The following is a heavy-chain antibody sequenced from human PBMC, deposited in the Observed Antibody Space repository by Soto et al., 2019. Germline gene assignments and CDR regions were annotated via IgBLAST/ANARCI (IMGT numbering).Heavy chain of an antibody. CDR1: GFTFSNAW. CDR3: TTPSGHLPRHCSSTSCYIYYYYGMDV. V-gene: IGHV3-15*01. J-gene: IGHJ6*02. D-gene: IGHD2-2*01. CDR2: IKSKTDGGTT. Sequence: GSLRLSCAASGFTFSNAWMSWVRQAPGKGLEWVGRIKSKTDGGTTDYAAPVKGRFTISRDDSKNTLYLQMNSLKTEDTAVYYCTTPSGHLPRHCSSTSCYIYYYYGMDVWGQGTTVTVSS.